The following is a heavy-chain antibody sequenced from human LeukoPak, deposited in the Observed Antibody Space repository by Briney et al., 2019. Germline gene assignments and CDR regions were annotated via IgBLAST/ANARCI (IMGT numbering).Heavy chain of an antibody. Sequence: GGSLRLSCAASGFTFSGFSMNWVRQAPGKGLEWVAYIKSSGTIIYYADSMKGRFTISRDNAKNLLYLEMNSLRDEDTAVYYCARMGVVVRAVAGLDGIDYWGQGTLVTVTS. J-gene: IGHJ4*02. D-gene: IGHD3-10*01. V-gene: IGHV3-48*02. CDR3: ARMGVVVRAVAGLDGIDY. CDR2: IKSSGTII. CDR1: GFTFSGFS.